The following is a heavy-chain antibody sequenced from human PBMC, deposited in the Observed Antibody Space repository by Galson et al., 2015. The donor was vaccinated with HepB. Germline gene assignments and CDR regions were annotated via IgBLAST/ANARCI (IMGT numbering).Heavy chain of an antibody. D-gene: IGHD3-3*01. V-gene: IGHV4-61*02. CDR3: ARGVWSGYYSRWFDP. Sequence: TLSLTCTVSGGSISSGSYYWSWIRQPAGKGLEWIGRIYTSGSTNYNPSLKSRVTISVDTSKNQFSLKLSSVTAADTAVYYCARGVWSGYYSRWFDPWGQGTLVTVSS. CDR2: IYTSGST. CDR1: GGSISSGSYY. J-gene: IGHJ5*02.